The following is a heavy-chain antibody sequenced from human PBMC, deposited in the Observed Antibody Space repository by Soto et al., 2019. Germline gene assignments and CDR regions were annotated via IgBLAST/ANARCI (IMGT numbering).Heavy chain of an antibody. D-gene: IGHD4-17*01. Sequence: SETLSLTCAVYGGSFSGYYWSWIRQPPGKGLEWIGEINHSGSTNYNPSLKSRVTISVDTSKNQFSLKLSSVTAADTAVYYCARVNPVTTPALNPCYFDYWGQGTLVTVSS. CDR2: INHSGST. CDR3: ARVNPVTTPALNPCYFDY. J-gene: IGHJ4*02. V-gene: IGHV4-34*01. CDR1: GGSFSGYY.